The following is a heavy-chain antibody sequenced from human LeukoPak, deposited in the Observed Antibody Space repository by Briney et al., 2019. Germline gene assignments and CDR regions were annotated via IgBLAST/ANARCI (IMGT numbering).Heavy chain of an antibody. D-gene: IGHD3-22*01. CDR2: IYYNGET. CDR1: GASIGTGGYY. CDR3: AREDYYDGSGIDY. V-gene: IGHV4-31*03. J-gene: IGHJ4*02. Sequence: SHSLSLACTVAGASIGTGGYYWTWIHRQQWKGLEWFVYIYYNGETDYNPSLKSRVTISVDTSRNHFSLRLSSVTAADTAVYYCAREDYYDGSGIDYWGQGTLVTVSS.